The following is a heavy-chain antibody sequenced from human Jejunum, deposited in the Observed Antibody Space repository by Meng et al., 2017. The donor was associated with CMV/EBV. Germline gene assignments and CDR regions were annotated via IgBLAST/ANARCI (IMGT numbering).Heavy chain of an antibody. V-gene: IGHV7-4-1*02. Sequence: CKASCDNFPDYAINGMRQAPGQGPEWMGGINTNTGNPTYARGFTGRFVFSLDTSVSTAYVEISGLKAEDTAVYCCARYGLVLGKFDYWGQGTLVTVSS. CDR1: CDNFPDYA. J-gene: IGHJ4*02. D-gene: IGHD2-8*01. CDR3: ARYGLVLGKFDY. CDR2: INTNTGNP.